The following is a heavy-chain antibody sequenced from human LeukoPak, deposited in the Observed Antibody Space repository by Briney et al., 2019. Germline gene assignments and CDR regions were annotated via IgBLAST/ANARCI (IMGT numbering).Heavy chain of an antibody. J-gene: IGHJ6*03. D-gene: IGHD5-18*01. Sequence: GGSLRLSCAASGFTFSSYSMNWVRQAPGKGLEWVSSISSSSSYIYYADSVKGRFTISRDNAKNSLYLQMNSLKTEDTAVYYCAREGKRDLWLTPYYYYYMDVWGKGTTVTVSS. CDR3: AREGKRDLWLTPYYYYYMDV. CDR2: ISSSSSYI. V-gene: IGHV3-21*03. CDR1: GFTFSSYS.